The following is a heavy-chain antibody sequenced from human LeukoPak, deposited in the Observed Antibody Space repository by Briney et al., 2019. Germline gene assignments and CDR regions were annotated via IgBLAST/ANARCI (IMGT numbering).Heavy chain of an antibody. D-gene: IGHD1-26*01. CDR1: GFTFDDYG. J-gene: IGHJ6*03. Sequence: GGSLRLSCAASGFTFDDYGMSWVRQAPGKGLEWVSGINWNGGSTGYADSVKGRFTISRDNAKNSLFLLMNSLRAEDTAIYYCARDPYNGSYGDYYYYYMDVWGKGTTVTVSS. V-gene: IGHV3-20*04. CDR3: ARDPYNGSYGDYYYYYMDV. CDR2: INWNGGST.